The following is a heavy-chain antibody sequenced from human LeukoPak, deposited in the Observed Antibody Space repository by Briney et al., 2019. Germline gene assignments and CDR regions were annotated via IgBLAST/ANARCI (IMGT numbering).Heavy chain of an antibody. J-gene: IGHJ3*02. CDR3: ARELYSNYASDAFDI. CDR2: IYHSGST. CDR1: GGSISSSFYY. D-gene: IGHD4/OR15-4a*01. Sequence: PSETLSLTCTVSGGSISSSFYYWGWIRQPPGKGLEWIGSIYHSGSTYYNPSLKSRVTISVDTSRNQFSLNLSSVTAADTAVYYCARELYSNYASDAFDIWGQGTMVTVSS. V-gene: IGHV4-39*01.